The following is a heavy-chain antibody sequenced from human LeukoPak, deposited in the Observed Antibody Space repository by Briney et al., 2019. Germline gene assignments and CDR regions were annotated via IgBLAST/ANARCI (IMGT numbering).Heavy chain of an antibody. CDR1: GYTFTSNY. CDR3: ARDQEGFDY. J-gene: IGHJ4*02. V-gene: IGHV1-46*01. CDR2: IYPRDGST. Sequence: AASVTVSFTASGYTFTSNYIHWVRQAPGQGLEWMGMIYPRDGSTSYAQKFQGRVTVTRDTSTSTVHMELSGLRSEDTAVYYCARDQEGFDYWGQGTLVTVSS.